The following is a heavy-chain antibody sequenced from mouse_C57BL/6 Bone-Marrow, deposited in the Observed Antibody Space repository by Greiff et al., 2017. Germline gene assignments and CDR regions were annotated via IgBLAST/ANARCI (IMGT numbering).Heavy chain of an antibody. D-gene: IGHD1-1*01. CDR1: GYTFTSYG. CDR3: ARWGYYYGSSPPDFGV. Sequence: VKLMESGAELARPGASVKLSCKASGYTFTSYGISWVKQRTGQGLEWIGEIYPRSGYTYYNEKFKGKATLTADKSSSTAYMELRSLTSEDSAVYFCARWGYYYGSSPPDFGVWGTGTTVTVAS. J-gene: IGHJ1*03. CDR2: IYPRSGYT. V-gene: IGHV1-81*01.